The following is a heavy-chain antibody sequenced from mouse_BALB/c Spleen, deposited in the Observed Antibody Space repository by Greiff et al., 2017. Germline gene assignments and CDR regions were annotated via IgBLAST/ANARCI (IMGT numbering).Heavy chain of an antibody. CDR2: INPYNDGT. D-gene: IGHD1-1*01. CDR1: GYTFTSYV. J-gene: IGHJ2*01. Sequence: SGPELVKPGASVKMSCKASGYTFTSYVMHWVKQKPGQGLEWIGYINPYNDGTKYNEKFKGKATLTSDKSSSTAYMELSSLTSEDSAVYYCAREGTTVVADYWGQGTTLTVSS. CDR3: AREGTTVVADY. V-gene: IGHV1-14*01.